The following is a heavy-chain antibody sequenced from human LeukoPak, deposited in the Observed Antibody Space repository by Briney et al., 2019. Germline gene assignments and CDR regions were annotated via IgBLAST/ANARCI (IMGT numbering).Heavy chain of an antibody. J-gene: IGHJ4*02. D-gene: IGHD4-17*01. Sequence: SETLSLTCTVSGGSISSYYWSWIRQPPGKGLEWIGYFYYSGSPNYNPSLKSRVTMSVDTPKNQFSLSLSSVTAADTAVYYCARGYRQQGLRIDYGGQGTLVTVSS. V-gene: IGHV4-59*01. CDR1: GGSISSYY. CDR3: ARGYRQQGLRIDY. CDR2: FYYSGSP.